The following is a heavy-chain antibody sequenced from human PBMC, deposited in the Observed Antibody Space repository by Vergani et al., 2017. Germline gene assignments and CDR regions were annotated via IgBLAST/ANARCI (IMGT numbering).Heavy chain of an antibody. J-gene: IGHJ4*02. Sequence: QLQLQESGPGLVKPSETLSLTCTVSGGSISSSSYYWGWIRQPPGKGLEWIGSIYYSGSTYYNQSLKSRVTISVDTSKNQFSLKMSSVTAADTAVYYCARLPRSGWYDYWGQGTLVTVSS. CDR3: ARLPRSGWYDY. V-gene: IGHV4-39*01. CDR2: IYYSGST. D-gene: IGHD6-19*01. CDR1: GGSISSSSYY.